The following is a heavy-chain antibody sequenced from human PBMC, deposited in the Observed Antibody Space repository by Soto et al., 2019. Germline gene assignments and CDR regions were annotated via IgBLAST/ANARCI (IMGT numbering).Heavy chain of an antibody. D-gene: IGHD3-22*01. V-gene: IGHV3-30*03. J-gene: IGHJ5*01. Sequence: PGGSLRLSCAASGFTFSSYGMHWVRQAPGKGLEWVAVISYDGSNKYYADSVKGRFTISLRLTSVTAADTAVYYCARGLASFYDNSGSPNWFDSWGQGTLVTVSS. CDR3: NSGSPNWFDS. CDR2: ISYDGSNK. CDR1: GFTFSSYG.